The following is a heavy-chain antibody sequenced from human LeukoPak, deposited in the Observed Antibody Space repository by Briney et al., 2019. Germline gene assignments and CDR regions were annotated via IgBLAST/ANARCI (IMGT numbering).Heavy chain of an antibody. D-gene: IGHD2-15*01. CDR3: ARDIVVVVAATRYGMDV. J-gene: IGHJ6*02. V-gene: IGHV3-30-3*01. CDR1: GFTFSSYA. CDR2: ISYDGSNK. Sequence: GGSLRLSCAASGFTFSSYAMHWVRQAPGKGLEWVAVISYDGSNKYYADSVKGRFTISRDNSKNTLYLQMNSLRAEDTAVYYCARDIVVVVAATRYGMDVWGQGTTVTVSS.